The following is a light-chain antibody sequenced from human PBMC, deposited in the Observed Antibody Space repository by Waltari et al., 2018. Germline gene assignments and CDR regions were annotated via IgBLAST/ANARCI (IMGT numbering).Light chain of an antibody. J-gene: IGLJ3*02. CDR3: AAWDDSLGGPV. CDR2: RND. V-gene: IGLV1-47*01. CDR1: RSNIALRS. Sequence: QSVLTQPPSASGTPGQRVTISCSGSRSNIALRSISWYQQLPGTAPKLLINRNDHRPSGVPDRFSGSKSGTSASLAISGLRSEDEAEYYCAAWDDSLGGPVFGGGTKVTVL.